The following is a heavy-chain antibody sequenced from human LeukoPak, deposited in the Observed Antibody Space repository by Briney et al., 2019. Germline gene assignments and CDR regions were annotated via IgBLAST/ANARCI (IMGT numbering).Heavy chain of an antibody. CDR3: ARAGEYCSGGSCYSGVYFDN. D-gene: IGHD2-15*01. CDR1: GYTLSSYG. Sequence: ASVKVSCKASGYTLSSYGISWVRQAPGQGLEWMGGIIPIFGKADYAQKFQDRVTITADESTSTAYRELSSLRSEDTALYYCARAGEYCSGGSCYSGVYFDNWGQGTLVTVSS. J-gene: IGHJ4*02. CDR2: IIPIFGKA. V-gene: IGHV1-69*13.